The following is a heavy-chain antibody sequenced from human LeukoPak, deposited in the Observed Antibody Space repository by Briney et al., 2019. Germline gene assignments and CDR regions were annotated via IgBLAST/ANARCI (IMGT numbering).Heavy chain of an antibody. D-gene: IGHD3-10*01. CDR3: AGSFGEFGNAFDI. CDR1: GFTFSSYD. J-gene: IGHJ3*02. CDR2: IGTAGDT. Sequence: GGSLRLSCAASGFTFSSYDMHWVRQGTGKGLEWVSGIGTAGDTYYPGSVKGRFTISRENAKSSLYLQMNSLRAGDTAVYYCAGSFGEFGNAFDIWGQGTVVTVSS. V-gene: IGHV3-13*01.